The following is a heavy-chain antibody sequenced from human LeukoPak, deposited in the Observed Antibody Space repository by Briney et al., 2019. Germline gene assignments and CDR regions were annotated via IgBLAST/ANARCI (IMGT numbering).Heavy chain of an antibody. CDR2: YYPNGNT. CDR3: ASDRRNWFDP. Sequence: SETLSLTCSVSGGSISADYWIWIRQPAGKGLGYIGRYYPNGNTNYNPSLQSRVTMSVDTSKNQFSLKLSSVTAADTAVYYCASDRRNWFDPWGQGTLVTVSS. D-gene: IGHD1-14*01. J-gene: IGHJ5*02. V-gene: IGHV4-4*07. CDR1: GGSISADY.